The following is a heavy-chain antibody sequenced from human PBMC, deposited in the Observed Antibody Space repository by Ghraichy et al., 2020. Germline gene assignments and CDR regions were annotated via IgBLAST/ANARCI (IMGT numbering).Heavy chain of an antibody. V-gene: IGHV3-64D*09. Sequence: GGSLRLSCSGSGFAFSSTAIHWVRQAPGKGLEYVAFIGHIISEEVAYYADSVKGRFTVSRDNLKNTVYLQLSGLRLDDTGIYFCVKNSRLPGDFWFGDRWGQGTLVTVSS. CDR2: IGHIISEEVA. J-gene: IGHJ5*02. D-gene: IGHD3-10*01. CDR1: GFAFSSTA. CDR3: VKNSRLPGDFWFGDR.